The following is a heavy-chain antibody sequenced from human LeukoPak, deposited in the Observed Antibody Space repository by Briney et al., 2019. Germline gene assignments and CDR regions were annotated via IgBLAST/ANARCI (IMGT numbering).Heavy chain of an antibody. J-gene: IGHJ3*02. CDR3: ARAESRGTYYDSSGYYHLI. CDR1: GGTFSSYA. D-gene: IGHD3-22*01. Sequence: SVNVSCTASGGTFSSYAISWVRQAPGQGLEWMGGIIPIFGTANYAQKFQGRVTITADESTSTAYMELSSLRSEDTAVYYCARAESRGTYYDSSGYYHLIWGQGTMVTVSS. CDR2: IIPIFGTA. V-gene: IGHV1-69*13.